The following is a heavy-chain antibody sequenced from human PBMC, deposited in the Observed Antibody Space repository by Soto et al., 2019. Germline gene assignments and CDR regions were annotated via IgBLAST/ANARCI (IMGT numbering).Heavy chain of an antibody. D-gene: IGHD5-18*01. CDR1: GYTFTHYY. V-gene: IGHV1-46*01. J-gene: IGHJ4*02. Sequence: ASVKVSCKASGYTFTHYYIHWVRQAPGQGLEWMGIINPNGGTTTYAQKFRAGFTMTRDTSTSTVYLELSSLRSEDSAVYYCATSVNSAMAFDYWGQGTLVTVSS. CDR2: INPNGGTT. CDR3: ATSVNSAMAFDY.